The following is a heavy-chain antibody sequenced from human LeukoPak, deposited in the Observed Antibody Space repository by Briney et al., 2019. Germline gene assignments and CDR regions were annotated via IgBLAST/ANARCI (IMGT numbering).Heavy chain of an antibody. CDR1: GYIFNNYG. V-gene: IGHV1-18*01. CDR3: ARGSGEFDY. CDR2: IITYNGHT. Sequence: ASVKVACKTSGYIFNNYGVSWVRQAPGQGLEWLGCIITYNGHTDYVDKLQGRVTVTTDTSTNSVYMELRSLTSDDTAVYYCARGSGEFDYWGQGTLVTVSS. J-gene: IGHJ4*02. D-gene: IGHD2-21*01.